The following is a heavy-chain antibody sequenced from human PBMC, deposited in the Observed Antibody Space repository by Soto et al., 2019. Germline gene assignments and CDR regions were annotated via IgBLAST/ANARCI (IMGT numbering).Heavy chain of an antibody. J-gene: IGHJ6*03. CDR1: GFNFSSYA. V-gene: IGHV3-23*01. CDR3: AKGTPKSVRVVSEKKYYYYMDV. CDR2: ISGSGGST. Sequence: PGGSLRLSCAASGFNFSSYAMSWVRQAPGKGLEWVSAISGSGGSTYYADSVKGRFTISRDNSKNTLYLQMNSLRAEDTAVYYCAKGTPKSVRVVSEKKYYYYMDVWGKGTTVTVSS.